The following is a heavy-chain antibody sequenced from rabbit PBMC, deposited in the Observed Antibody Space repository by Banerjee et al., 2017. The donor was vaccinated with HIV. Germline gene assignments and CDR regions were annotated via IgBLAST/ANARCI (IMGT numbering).Heavy chain of an antibody. J-gene: IGHJ6*01. CDR3: ARDPLLVVAGVAAYYGMDL. CDR1: GFSFSSSYW. Sequence: QQQLVESGGGLVKPGASLTLTCTASGFSFSSSYWISWVRQAPGKGLEWIACIYAGTGSTWYASWAKGRFTISKPSSTAVTLQMTSLTAADTATYFCARDPLLVVAGVAAYYGMDLWGPGTLVTVS. V-gene: IGHV1S45*01. CDR2: IYAGTGST. D-gene: IGHD4-1*01.